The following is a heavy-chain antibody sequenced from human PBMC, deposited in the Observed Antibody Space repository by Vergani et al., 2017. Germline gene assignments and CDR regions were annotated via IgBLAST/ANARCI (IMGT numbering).Heavy chain of an antibody. CDR1: GFTISSYA. CDR2: ININGDNT. D-gene: IGHD2-2*01. V-gene: IGHV3-64*01. CDR3: ARRPVRENYFDC. J-gene: IGHJ4*02. Sequence: DVQLVESGGGLVQPGGSLRLSCAVSGFTISSYAMYWVRQAPGKGLEFVSAININGDNTYYANSVKGRFTISRDNSKNTLYLQMGSLRVEDMAVYHCARRPVRENYFDCWGQGTLVTVSS.